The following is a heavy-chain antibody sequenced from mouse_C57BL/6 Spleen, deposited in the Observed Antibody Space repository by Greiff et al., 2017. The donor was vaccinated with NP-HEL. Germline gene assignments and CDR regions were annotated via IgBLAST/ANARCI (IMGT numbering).Heavy chain of an antibody. D-gene: IGHD4-1*01. CDR3: ASELGSFAY. V-gene: IGHV1-26*01. Sequence: VQLQQSGPELVKPGASVKISCKASGYTFTDYYMNWVKQSHGKSLEWIGDINPNNGGTSYNQKFKGKATLTVDKSSSTAYMELRSLTSEDSAVYYCASELGSFAYWGQGTLVTVSA. CDR2: INPNNGGT. CDR1: GYTFTDYY. J-gene: IGHJ3*01.